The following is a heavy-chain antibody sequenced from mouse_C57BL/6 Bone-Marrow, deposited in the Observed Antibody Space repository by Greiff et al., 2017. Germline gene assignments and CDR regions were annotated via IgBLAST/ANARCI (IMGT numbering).Heavy chain of an antibody. V-gene: IGHV3-6*01. CDR2: ISYDGSN. CDR3: AREEGTRFAY. J-gene: IGHJ3*01. Sequence: ESGPGLVKPSQSLSLTCSVTGYSITSGYYWNWIRQFPGNKLEWMGYISYDGSNNYNPSLKNRISITRDTSKNQFFLKLNSVTTEDTATYYCAREEGTRFAYWSQGTLVTVSA. CDR1: GYSITSGYY. D-gene: IGHD2-13*01.